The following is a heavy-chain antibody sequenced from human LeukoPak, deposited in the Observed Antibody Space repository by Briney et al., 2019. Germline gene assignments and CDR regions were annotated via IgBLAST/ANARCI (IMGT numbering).Heavy chain of an antibody. Sequence: PSETLSLTCTVSGGSISSSSYYWGWIRQPPGKGLEWIGSTYYSGSTYYNPSLKSRVTISVDASKNQFSLKLSSVTAADTAVYYCARAKRRDGEIGAFDIWGQGTMVTVSS. CDR1: GGSISSSSYY. V-gene: IGHV4-39*07. J-gene: IGHJ3*02. D-gene: IGHD5-24*01. CDR2: TYYSGST. CDR3: ARAKRRDGEIGAFDI.